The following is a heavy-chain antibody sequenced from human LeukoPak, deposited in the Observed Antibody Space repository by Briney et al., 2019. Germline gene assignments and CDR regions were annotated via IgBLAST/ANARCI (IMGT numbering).Heavy chain of an antibody. CDR2: IIPIFGTA. CDR3: ARGTIFGVVIFDY. J-gene: IGHJ4*02. CDR1: GGTFSSYA. D-gene: IGHD3-3*01. V-gene: IGHV1-69*05. Sequence: SVKVSCKASGGTFSSYAISWVRQAPGQGLEWRGGIIPIFGTANYAQKFQGRVTITTDESTSTAYMELSSLRSEDTAVYYCARGTIFGVVIFDYWGQGTLVTVSS.